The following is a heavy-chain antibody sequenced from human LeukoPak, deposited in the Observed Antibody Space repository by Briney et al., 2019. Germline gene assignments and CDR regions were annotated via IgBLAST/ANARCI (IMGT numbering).Heavy chain of an antibody. CDR3: AGDFGPRNWFDP. J-gene: IGHJ5*02. CDR2: INHSGST. CDR1: GGPFSGYY. V-gene: IGHV4-34*01. Sequence: KPSETLSLTCAVYGGPFSGYYWSWIRQPPGKGLEWIGEINHSGSTNYNPSLKSRVTISVDTSKNQFSLKLSSVTAADTAVYYCAGDFGPRNWFDPWGQGTLVTVSS. D-gene: IGHD3-10*01.